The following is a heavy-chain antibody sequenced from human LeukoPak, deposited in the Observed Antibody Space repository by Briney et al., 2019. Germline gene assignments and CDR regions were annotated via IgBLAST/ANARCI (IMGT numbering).Heavy chain of an antibody. CDR2: LYYRGRT. Sequence: SETLSLTCTVSGGSISSSSCYWVWIRQPPGQGLEWFVCLYYRGRTYHNPSLKSRVTISVDTSKNQFSLKLSSVTAADTAVYYCARDREVVVAAPAPFDYWGQGTLVTVSS. CDR3: ARDREVVVAAPAPFDY. CDR1: GGSISSSSCY. V-gene: IGHV4-39*07. D-gene: IGHD2-15*01. J-gene: IGHJ4*02.